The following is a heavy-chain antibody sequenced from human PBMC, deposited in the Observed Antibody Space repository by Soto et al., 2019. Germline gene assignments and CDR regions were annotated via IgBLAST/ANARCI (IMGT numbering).Heavy chain of an antibody. J-gene: IGHJ4*02. D-gene: IGHD3-16*02. Sequence: PGGSLRLSCAASGFTFSNAWMSWVRQAPGKGLEWVGRIKSKTDGGTTDYAAPVKGRFSTSRDDSKNTLYLQMNSLKTEDTAFYYCTTAPYIWGTYLSNFWGQGALVTVSS. CDR2: IKSKTDGGTT. CDR1: GFTFSNAW. CDR3: TTAPYIWGTYLSNF. V-gene: IGHV3-15*01.